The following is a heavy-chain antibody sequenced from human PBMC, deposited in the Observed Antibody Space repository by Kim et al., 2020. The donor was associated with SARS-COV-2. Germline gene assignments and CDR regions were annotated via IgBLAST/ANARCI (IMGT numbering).Heavy chain of an antibody. D-gene: IGHD5-18*01. CDR3: ARAKDTAMVRRYFDY. Sequence: SETLSLTCTVSGYSISSGYYWGWSRQPPGKGLEWIGSIYHSGSTYYNPSLKSRVTISVDTSKNQFSLKLSSVTAADTAVYYCARAKDTAMVRRYFDYWG. CDR2: IYHSGST. V-gene: IGHV4-38-2*02. CDR1: GYSISSGYY. J-gene: IGHJ4*01.